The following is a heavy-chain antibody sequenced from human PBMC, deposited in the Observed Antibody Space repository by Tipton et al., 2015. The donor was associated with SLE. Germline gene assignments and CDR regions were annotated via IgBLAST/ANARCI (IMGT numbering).Heavy chain of an antibody. Sequence: SLRLSCVVSGFTVSGNYMGWVRQAPGKGLDWVSVIYGGGSTDYAAPVKGRFTISRDHSKNTLFLQMNSLRLEDTAVYYCAREGIGAFRAFDIWGQGTRVTVSS. D-gene: IGHD1-26*01. CDR2: IYGGGST. J-gene: IGHJ3*02. CDR1: GFTVSGNY. CDR3: AREGIGAFRAFDI. V-gene: IGHV3-53*01.